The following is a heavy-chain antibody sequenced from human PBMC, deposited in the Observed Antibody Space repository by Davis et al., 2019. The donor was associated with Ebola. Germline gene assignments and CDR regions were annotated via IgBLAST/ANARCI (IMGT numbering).Heavy chain of an antibody. D-gene: IGHD2-15*01. CDR3: AKDLWGYCSGGSCYSGWFDP. Sequence: GESLKISCAASGFTFSSYAMSWVRQAPGKGLEGVSAISGSGGSTYYADSVKGRFTISRDNSKNTLYLQMNSLRAEDTAVYYCAKDLWGYCSGGSCYSGWFDPWGQGTLVTVSS. CDR1: GFTFSSYA. V-gene: IGHV3-23*01. CDR2: ISGSGGST. J-gene: IGHJ5*02.